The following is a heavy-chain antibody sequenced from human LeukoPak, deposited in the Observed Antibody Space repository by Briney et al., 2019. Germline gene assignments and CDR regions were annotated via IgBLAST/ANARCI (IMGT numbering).Heavy chain of an antibody. CDR2: INAANGNT. CDR1: GYTFTSYA. Sequence: ASVKVSCKASGYTFTSYAMHWVRQAPGQRLEWMGWINAANGNTKYSQKFQGRVTITRDTSASTAYLQWSSLKASDTAMYYCARRRGYCSGGSCSDWFDPWGQGTLVTVSS. D-gene: IGHD2-15*01. CDR3: ARRRGYCSGGSCSDWFDP. J-gene: IGHJ5*02. V-gene: IGHV1-3*01.